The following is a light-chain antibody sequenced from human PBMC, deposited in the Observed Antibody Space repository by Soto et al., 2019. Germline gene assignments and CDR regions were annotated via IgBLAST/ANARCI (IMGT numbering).Light chain of an antibody. J-gene: IGLJ2*01. V-gene: IGLV2-8*01. CDR2: EVS. CDR1: SSDVGGYNY. Sequence: QSALTQPPPASGSPGQSVTISCTGTSSDVGGYNYVSWYQQYPGKAPKLIIYEVSKRPSGVPDRFSGSKSHNTASLTVTGLQPEDEADYYCNSYAGGNNLVFGGGTKLTVL. CDR3: NSYAGGNNLV.